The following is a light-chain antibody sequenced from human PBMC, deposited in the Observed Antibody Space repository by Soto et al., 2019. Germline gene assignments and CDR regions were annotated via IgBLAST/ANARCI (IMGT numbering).Light chain of an antibody. CDR3: QQYGSSPVT. V-gene: IGKV3-20*01. CDR2: GAS. CDR1: QSVSSNY. J-gene: IGKJ4*01. Sequence: EIVLPQSPGTLSLSPGEGATLSCRASQSVSSNYLAWYQQKPGQAPRLLIYGASSRATGIPDRFSGSGSGTDFTLTISRLEPEDFAVYYCQQYGSSPVTFGGGTKVDIK.